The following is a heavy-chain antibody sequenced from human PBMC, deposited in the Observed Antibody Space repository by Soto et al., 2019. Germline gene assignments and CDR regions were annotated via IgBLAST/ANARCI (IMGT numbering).Heavy chain of an antibody. CDR1: GFTFSSYS. V-gene: IGHV3-48*02. CDR2: ISSSSSTI. D-gene: IGHD2-2*01. Sequence: GGSLRLSCAASGFTFSSYSMNWVRQAPGKGLEWVSYISSSSSTIYYADSVKGRFTISRDNAKNSLYLQMNSLRDEDTAVYYCAKVMGYCSSTSCLGIDYWGQGTLVTVSS. CDR3: AKVMGYCSSTSCLGIDY. J-gene: IGHJ4*02.